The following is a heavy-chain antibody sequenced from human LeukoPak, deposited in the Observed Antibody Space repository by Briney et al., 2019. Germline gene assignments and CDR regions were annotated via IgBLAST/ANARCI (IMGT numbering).Heavy chain of an antibody. D-gene: IGHD5-24*01. Sequence: GGSLRLSCAASGFTFSNYGMHWVRQAPGKGLEWVAVISYDGSNKYYADSVRGRFTISRDNSKNTLYLQMDSLKTEDTATYYCAKGREMSTTPYDYWGQGTLVTVSS. V-gene: IGHV3-30*18. CDR3: AKGREMSTTPYDY. CDR1: GFTFSNYG. CDR2: ISYDGSNK. J-gene: IGHJ4*02.